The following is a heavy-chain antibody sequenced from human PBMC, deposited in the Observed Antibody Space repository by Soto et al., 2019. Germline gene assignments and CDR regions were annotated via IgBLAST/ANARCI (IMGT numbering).Heavy chain of an antibody. CDR1: GYNFNGYY. CDR2: MNPNTGGA. D-gene: IGHD6-19*01. V-gene: IGHV1-2*02. J-gene: IGHJ4*02. Sequence: QVNLVQSGAEVKKPGASVKVSCKASGYNFNGYYIHWVRQAPGQGLEWMGWMNPNTGGANYAQKFQGKVIMTTDTSTSTAYLELRSLTSDATAVYYCAKVISTIGSKQWLAQTKHQALDYWGQGTLVTVSS. CDR3: AKVISTIGSKQWLAQTKHQALDY.